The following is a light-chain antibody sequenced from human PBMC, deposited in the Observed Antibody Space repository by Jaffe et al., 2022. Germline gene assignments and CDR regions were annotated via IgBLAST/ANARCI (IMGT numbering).Light chain of an antibody. CDR1: SSDIAIYNY. J-gene: IGLJ3*02. CDR3: SSYTASNTPV. CDR2: GVT. V-gene: IGLV2-14*03. Sequence: QSALTQPASVSGSPGQSITISCTGTSSDIAIYNYVSWYQQHPGKAPKLLIYGVTNRPSGVSNRFSASKSGNTASLTISGLQADDEADYYCSSYTASNTPVFGGGTKLTVL.